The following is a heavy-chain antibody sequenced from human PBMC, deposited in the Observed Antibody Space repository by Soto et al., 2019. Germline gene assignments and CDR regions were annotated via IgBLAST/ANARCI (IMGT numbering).Heavy chain of an antibody. D-gene: IGHD2-15*01. V-gene: IGHV3-23*01. CDR2: ISGSGGGT. Sequence: PGGSLRLSCAASGFTFSSYAMSWVRQAPGKGLEWVSAISGSGGGTYYADSVKGRFTVSRDNSKNTLYLQMNSLRAEDTAVYYCAKDHDGGRYYYYGMDVWGQGTTVTVSS. J-gene: IGHJ6*02. CDR1: GFTFSSYA. CDR3: AKDHDGGRYYYYGMDV.